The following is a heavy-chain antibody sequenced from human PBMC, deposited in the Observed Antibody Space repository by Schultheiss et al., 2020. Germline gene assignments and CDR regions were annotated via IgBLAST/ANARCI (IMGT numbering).Heavy chain of an antibody. CDR2: IDWDDDK. J-gene: IGHJ4*02. CDR3: ARILSYYGSGFADY. D-gene: IGHD3-10*01. Sequence: TLSLTCAVYGGSISSGGYYWSWIRQPPGKALEWLARIDWDDDKYYSTSLKTRLTISKDTSKNQVVLTMTNMDPVDTATYYCARILSYYGSGFADYWGQGTLVNVSS. V-gene: IGHV2-70*11. CDR1: GGSISSGGYY.